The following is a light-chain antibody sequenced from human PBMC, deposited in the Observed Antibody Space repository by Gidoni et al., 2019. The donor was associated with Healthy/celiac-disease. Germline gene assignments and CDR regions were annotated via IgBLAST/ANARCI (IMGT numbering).Light chain of an antibody. J-gene: IGLJ3*02. CDR1: ALPKQY. V-gene: IGLV3-25*03. CDR2: KDS. CDR3: QSADSSGTYAV. Sequence: SYELTQPPSVSVSPGQPARITCSGDALPKQYAYWYHQKPGQAPVLVIYKDSERPSGIPELFSGSSSGTTVTLTISGVQAEDEADYYCQSADSSGTYAVFGGGTKLTVL.